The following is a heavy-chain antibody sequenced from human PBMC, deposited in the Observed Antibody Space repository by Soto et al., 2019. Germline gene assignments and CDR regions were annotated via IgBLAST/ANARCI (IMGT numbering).Heavy chain of an antibody. CDR1: GYTFTSYY. CDR2: INPSGGST. J-gene: IGHJ4*02. CDR3: ARGSSFGRGGRGLARGVDY. V-gene: IGHV1-46*01. D-gene: IGHD3-3*01. Sequence: QVQLVQSGAEVKKPGASVKVSCKASGYTFTSYYMHWVRQAPGQGLEWMGIINPSGGSTSYAQKFQGRVTMTRDTSTSTVYMELSSRRSEDTAVYYCARGSSFGRGGRGLARGVDYWGQGTLVTVSS.